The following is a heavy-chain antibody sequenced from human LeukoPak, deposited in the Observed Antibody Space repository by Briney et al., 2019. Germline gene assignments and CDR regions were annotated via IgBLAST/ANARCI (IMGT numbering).Heavy chain of an antibody. CDR1: GGTFSRYA. Sequence: SVKVSCKASGGTFSRYAISWVRQAPGQGLEWMGGIIPIFGTANYAQKFQGRVTITADESTSTAYMELSSLRSEDTAVYYCAREGYYGSGSFFDYWGQGTLVTVSS. CDR2: IIPIFGTA. D-gene: IGHD3-10*01. CDR3: AREGYYGSGSFFDY. J-gene: IGHJ4*02. V-gene: IGHV1-69*13.